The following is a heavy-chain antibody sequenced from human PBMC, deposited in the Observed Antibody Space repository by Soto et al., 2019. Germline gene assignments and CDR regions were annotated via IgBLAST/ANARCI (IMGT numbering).Heavy chain of an antibody. J-gene: IGHJ4*02. D-gene: IGHD3-3*01. V-gene: IGHV3-48*02. CDR3: ARDFGHGYYLDY. CDR1: GFSFSNYN. Sequence: GGSLRLSCVASGFSFSNYNMNWVRQAPGKGLEWVSYITDCSDTVHYADSVRGRFTISRDNAESSLYLQMNSLRDEDTAVYFCARDFGHGYYLDYWGRGTLVTVSS. CDR2: ITDCSDTV.